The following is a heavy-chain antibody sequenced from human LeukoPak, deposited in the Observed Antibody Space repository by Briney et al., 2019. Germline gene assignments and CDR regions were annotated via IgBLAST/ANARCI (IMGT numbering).Heavy chain of an antibody. CDR2: FDPEDGET. CDR1: GYTLTELS. CDR3: ATYYYDSSGHTHTKYGMDV. V-gene: IGHV1-24*01. J-gene: IGHJ6*02. Sequence: ASVKVSCKVSGYTLTELSMHWVRQAPGKGLEWMGGFDPEDGETIYAQKFQGRVTMTEDTSTDTAYMELSSLRSEDTAVYYCATYYYDSSGHTHTKYGMDVWGQGTLVTVSS. D-gene: IGHD3-22*01.